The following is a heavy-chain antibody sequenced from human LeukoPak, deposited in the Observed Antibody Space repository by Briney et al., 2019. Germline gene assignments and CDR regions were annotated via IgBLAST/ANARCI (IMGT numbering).Heavy chain of an antibody. CDR1: GYTFTGYY. Sequence: GASVKVSCKASGYTFTGYYMHWVRQAPGQGLEWMGWINPNSGGTNYAQKFQGRVTMTRDTSISTAYMELSRLRSDDTAVYYRARDVRGYSGYDQHYYYYYYMDVWGKGTTVTISS. CDR2: INPNSGGT. J-gene: IGHJ6*03. D-gene: IGHD5-12*01. V-gene: IGHV1-2*02. CDR3: ARDVRGYSGYDQHYYYYYYMDV.